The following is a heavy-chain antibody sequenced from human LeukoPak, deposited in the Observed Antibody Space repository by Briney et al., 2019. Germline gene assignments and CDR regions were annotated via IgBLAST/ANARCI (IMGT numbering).Heavy chain of an antibody. Sequence: GGSLRLSCAASGFTFSDYAMHWVRQAPGKGLEWVAVISKDGSDKYYPGSVRGRFTISRDNSKNTIYLQMDSLRAEDTAIYYCARDYWWNYDYWGQEPWSPSPQ. V-gene: IGHV3-30-3*01. D-gene: IGHD1-7*01. J-gene: IGHJ4*01. CDR1: GFTFSDYA. CDR3: ARDYWWNYDY. CDR2: ISKDGSDK.